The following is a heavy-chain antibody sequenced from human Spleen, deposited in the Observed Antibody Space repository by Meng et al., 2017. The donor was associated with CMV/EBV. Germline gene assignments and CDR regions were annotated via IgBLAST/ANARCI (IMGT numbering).Heavy chain of an antibody. J-gene: IGHJ4*02. CDR2: IYYSGST. CDR1: GGSISSGDYY. V-gene: IGHV4-30-4*08. CDR3: ARARFDY. Sequence: LRLSCTVSGGSISSGDYYWSWIRQPPGKGLEWIGYIYYSGSTYYNPSLKSRVTISVDTSKNQSSLKLSSVTAADTAVYYCARARFDYWGQGTLVTVSS.